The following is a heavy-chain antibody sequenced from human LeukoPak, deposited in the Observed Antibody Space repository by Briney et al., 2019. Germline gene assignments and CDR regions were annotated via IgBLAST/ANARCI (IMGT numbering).Heavy chain of an antibody. V-gene: IGHV3-48*04. J-gene: IGHJ3*02. D-gene: IGHD2-21*01. CDR3: ARRLGAGDDAFDI. CDR2: ISSSSSTI. Sequence: PGGSLRLSCAASGFTFSSYSMNWVRQAPGKGLEWVSYISSSSSTIYYADSVKGRFTISRDNAKNSLNLQMNSLRAEDTAVYYCARRLGAGDDAFDIWGQGTMVTVSS. CDR1: GFTFSSYS.